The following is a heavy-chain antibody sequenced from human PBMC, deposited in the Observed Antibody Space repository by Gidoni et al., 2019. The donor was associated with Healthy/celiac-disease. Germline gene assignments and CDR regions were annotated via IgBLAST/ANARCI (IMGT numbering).Heavy chain of an antibody. J-gene: IGHJ4*02. CDR3: ARREVGGRDYDIFLDY. Sequence: QVQLQESGPGLVQPSGTLSLASAVCGGSLSSSNWWSWVRQPPGKGLEWIGEIYHSGSTNYNPSLKSRVTISVDKSKNQFSLKLSSVTAADTAVYYCARREVGGRDYDIFLDYWGQGTLVTVSS. CDR1: GGSLSSSNW. V-gene: IGHV4-4*02. D-gene: IGHD3-9*01. CDR2: IYHSGST.